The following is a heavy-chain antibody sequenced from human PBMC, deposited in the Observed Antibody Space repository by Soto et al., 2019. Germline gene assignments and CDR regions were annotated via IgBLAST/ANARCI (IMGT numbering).Heavy chain of an antibody. D-gene: IGHD3-3*01. V-gene: IGHV4-31*03. Sequence: SETLSLTCTVSGGSISSGGYYWSWIRQHPGKGPEWIGYIYYSGSTYYNPSLKSRVTISVDTSKNQFSLKLSSVTAADTAVYYCARDRSFLEWDYYFDYWGQGTLVTVSS. CDR1: GGSISSGGYY. CDR2: IYYSGST. CDR3: ARDRSFLEWDYYFDY. J-gene: IGHJ4*02.